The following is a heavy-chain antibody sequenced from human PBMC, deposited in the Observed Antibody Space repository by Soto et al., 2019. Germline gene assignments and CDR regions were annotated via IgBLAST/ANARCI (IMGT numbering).Heavy chain of an antibody. V-gene: IGHV1-3*01. CDR3: ARGISTTRYYYYYGMDV. Sequence: ASVKVSCKASGYTFSSYAMHWVRQAPGQRLEWMGWINAGYGNTKSSQKFQDRVTMTSDTSTSTVYMELSSLRSEDTAVYYCARGISTTRYYYYYGMDVWGRGTTVTVSS. J-gene: IGHJ6*02. CDR1: GYTFSSYA. D-gene: IGHD2-2*01. CDR2: INAGYGNT.